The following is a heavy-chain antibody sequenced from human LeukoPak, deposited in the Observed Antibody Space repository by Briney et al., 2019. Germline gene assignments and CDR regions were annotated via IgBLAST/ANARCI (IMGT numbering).Heavy chain of an antibody. V-gene: IGHV3-23*01. D-gene: IGHD3-3*01. Sequence: GGSLRLSCAASGFIFSTYAMTWVRQAPGKGLEWVSGISGGGGTTYYTDSVEGRFTISRDNSKYMVYLQMNSLRAEDTAVYYCARVSRVFGVVMGAFDIWGQGTMVTVSS. CDR2: ISGGGGTT. CDR1: GFIFSTYA. J-gene: IGHJ3*02. CDR3: ARVSRVFGVVMGAFDI.